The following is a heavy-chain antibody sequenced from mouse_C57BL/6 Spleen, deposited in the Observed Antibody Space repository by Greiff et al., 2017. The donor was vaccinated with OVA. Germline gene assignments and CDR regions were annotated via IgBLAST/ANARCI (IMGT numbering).Heavy chain of an antibody. D-gene: IGHD4-1*01. CDR2: ISNGGGST. CDR3: ARPELGRDWFAY. Sequence: EVQLVESGGGLVQPGGSLKLSCAASGFTFSDYYMYWVRQTPEKRLEWVAYISNGGGSTYYPDTVKGRFTISRDNAKNTLYLQMSRLKSEDTAMYYCARPELGRDWFAYWGQGTLVTVSA. J-gene: IGHJ3*01. V-gene: IGHV5-12*01. CDR1: GFTFSDYY.